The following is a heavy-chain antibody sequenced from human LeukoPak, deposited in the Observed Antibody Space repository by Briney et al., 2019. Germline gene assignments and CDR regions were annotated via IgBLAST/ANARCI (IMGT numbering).Heavy chain of an antibody. CDR2: IYTSGST. V-gene: IGHV4-61*02. J-gene: IGHJ4*02. CDR3: ARGKTYENIDY. Sequence: SQTLSLTCTVSGGSISSGSYYWSWIRQPAGKGLEWIGRIYTSGSTNYNPSLKSRVTISVDTSKNQFSLKLSSVTAADTAVYYCARGKTYENIDYWGQGTLVAVSS. CDR1: GGSISSGSYY. D-gene: IGHD3-3*01.